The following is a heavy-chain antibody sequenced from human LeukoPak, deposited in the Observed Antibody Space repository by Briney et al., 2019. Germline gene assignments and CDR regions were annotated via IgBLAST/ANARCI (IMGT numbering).Heavy chain of an antibody. Sequence: SETLSLTCTVSGGSISNYYWSWIRQPPGKGLEWIGYIYYSGSTSYNPSLKSRVTISGDTSKNQFSLKLSSVTAADTAVYYCAREVPLFDPWGQGTLVTVSS. CDR3: AREVPLFDP. CDR1: GGSISNYY. CDR2: IYYSGST. V-gene: IGHV4-59*12. J-gene: IGHJ5*02.